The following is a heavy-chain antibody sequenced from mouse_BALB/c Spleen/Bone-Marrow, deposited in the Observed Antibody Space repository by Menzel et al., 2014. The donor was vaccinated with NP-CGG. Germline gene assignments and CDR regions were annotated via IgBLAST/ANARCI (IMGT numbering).Heavy chain of an antibody. Sequence: QVQLQQPGPELVRPGVSVKISCKGSGYTFTDYAMHWVKQSHAKSLEWIGVISTYSGNTNYNQKFKGKATMTVDKSSSTAYMELARLTSEDSAIYYCARAWYGSSYDWFAYWGQGTLVTVSA. CDR3: ARAWYGSSYDWFAY. D-gene: IGHD1-1*01. V-gene: IGHV1-67*01. J-gene: IGHJ3*01. CDR2: ISTYSGNT. CDR1: GYTFTDYA.